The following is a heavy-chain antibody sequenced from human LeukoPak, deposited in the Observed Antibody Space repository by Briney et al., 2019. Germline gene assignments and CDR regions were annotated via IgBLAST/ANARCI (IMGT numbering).Heavy chain of an antibody. D-gene: IGHD3-22*01. CDR2: MSGSGGST. V-gene: IGHV3-23*01. J-gene: IGHJ4*02. Sequence: PGGSLRLSCAASGFTFSSYAMSWVRQAPGKGLEWVSAMSGSGGSTYYADSVKGRFTISRDNSKNTLYLQMNSLRAEDTAVYYCAKEEPYYYDSSGYYDYWGQGTLVTVSS. CDR1: GFTFSSYA. CDR3: AKEEPYYYDSSGYYDY.